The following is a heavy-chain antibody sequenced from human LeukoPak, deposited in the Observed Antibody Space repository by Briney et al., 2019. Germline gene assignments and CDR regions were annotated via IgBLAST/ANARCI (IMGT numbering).Heavy chain of an antibody. Sequence: GGSLRLSCAASGFTFSSYAMSWVRQAPGKGLEWVSAISGSGGSTYYADSVKGRFTISRDNSKNTLYLQMNSLRAEDTAVYYCARDRSDYDFWSGYYLRGAFDIWGQGTMDTVSS. CDR3: ARDRSDYDFWSGYYLRGAFDI. D-gene: IGHD3-3*01. V-gene: IGHV3-23*01. J-gene: IGHJ3*02. CDR1: GFTFSSYA. CDR2: ISGSGGST.